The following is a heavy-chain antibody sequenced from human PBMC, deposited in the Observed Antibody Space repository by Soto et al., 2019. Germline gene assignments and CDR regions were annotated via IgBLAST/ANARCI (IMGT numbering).Heavy chain of an antibody. CDR3: ANEYQPCNNGVCAIGYYYYGMDV. CDR1: GFTFSSYA. J-gene: IGHJ6*02. V-gene: IGHV3-23*01. D-gene: IGHD2-8*01. Sequence: EVQLLESGGGLVQPGGSLRLSCAASGFTFSSYAMSWVRQAPGKGLEWVSAISGSGGSRYYADSVEGRFTISRDNSKNTLYLQMISLRAEDTAVYYCANEYQPCNNGVCAIGYYYYGMDVWGQGTTVAVSS. CDR2: ISGSGGSR.